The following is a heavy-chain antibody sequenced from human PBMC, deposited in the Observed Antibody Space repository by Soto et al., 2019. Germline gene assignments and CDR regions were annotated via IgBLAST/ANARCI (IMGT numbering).Heavy chain of an antibody. CDR3: TRLMTEFDY. CDR2: IRSKANSYAT. D-gene: IGHD2-21*02. Sequence: GGSLRLSCAASGFTFSGSAMHWVRQASGKGLEWVGRIRSKANSYATAYAASVKGRFTISRDDSKNTAYLQMNSLKTEDTAVYYCTRLMTEFDYWGQGTLVTVSS. J-gene: IGHJ4*02. CDR1: GFTFSGSA. V-gene: IGHV3-73*01.